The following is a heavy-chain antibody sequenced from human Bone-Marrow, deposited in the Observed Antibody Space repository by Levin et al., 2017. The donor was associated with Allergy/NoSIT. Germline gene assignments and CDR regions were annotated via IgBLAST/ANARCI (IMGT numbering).Heavy chain of an antibody. J-gene: IGHJ4*02. V-gene: IGHV5-51*01. CDR2: IYPGDSDS. CDR1: EYDFNTYW. D-gene: IGHD5-18*01. CDR3: ARHRKQLWPPTASFDY. Sequence: KVSCKGSEYDFNTYWIGWVRQLPGKGLEWMGTIYPGDSDSTYSPAFQGHVTFSVDKSTTTAYVEWRSLKASDTALYFCARHRKQLWPPTASFDYWGQGTLVTVSS.